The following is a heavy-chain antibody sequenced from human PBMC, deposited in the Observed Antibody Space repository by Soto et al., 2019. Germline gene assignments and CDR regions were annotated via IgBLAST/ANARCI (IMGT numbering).Heavy chain of an antibody. Sequence: EVRLLESGGGLAQPGGSRRLSCAASGFTFSSSAMNWVRQAPGKGLEWVSSIRVGGGDTFYADSVRGRFTVSRDISRNTLYRQMNSLRAEDTAIYYCAKCSGGTVRTSGWCNWFDPWGQGTVVTVSS. J-gene: IGHJ5*02. CDR2: IRVGGGDT. CDR3: AKCSGGTVRTSGWCNWFDP. V-gene: IGHV3-23*01. CDR1: GFTFSSSA. D-gene: IGHD6-19*01.